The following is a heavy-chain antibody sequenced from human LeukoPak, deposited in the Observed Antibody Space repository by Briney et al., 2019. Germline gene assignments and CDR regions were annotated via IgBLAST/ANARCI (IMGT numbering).Heavy chain of an antibody. Sequence: GGTLRLSCAASGFTFSSYGMSWVRQAPGKGLEWVSAISGSGGSTYYADSVKGRFTISRDNAKNSLYLQMNSLRAEDTAVYYCARDHHRRLYDSQARDTFDLWGQGTMVTVSS. J-gene: IGHJ3*01. V-gene: IGHV3-23*01. CDR2: ISGSGGST. CDR3: ARDHHRRLYDSQARDTFDL. CDR1: GFTFSSYG. D-gene: IGHD3-22*01.